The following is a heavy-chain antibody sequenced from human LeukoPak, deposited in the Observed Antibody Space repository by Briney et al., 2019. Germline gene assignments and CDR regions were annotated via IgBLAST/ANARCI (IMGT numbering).Heavy chain of an antibody. V-gene: IGHV4-59*01. D-gene: IGHD3-10*01. CDR2: IYYSGST. CDR1: GGSISSYY. J-gene: IGHJ4*02. Sequence: PSKTLSLTCTVSGGSISSYYWSWIRQPPGKGLEWIGYIYYSGSTNYNPSLKSRVTISVDTSKNQFSLKLSSVTAADTAVYYCARGSRELLWFGELGFDYWGQGTLVTVSS. CDR3: ARGSRELLWFGELGFDY.